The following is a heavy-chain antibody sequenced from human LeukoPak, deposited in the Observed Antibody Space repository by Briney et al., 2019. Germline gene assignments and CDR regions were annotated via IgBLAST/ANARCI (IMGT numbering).Heavy chain of an antibody. Sequence: GGSLRLSCAASGFTFSTYAMTWVRQAPGEGLEWVLGISTSGDRTYYADSVKGRFTISRDNSKNTLSLQMNSLRAEDTAEYYCARSAVGTSCCTAVDYWGQGTLVTVSS. J-gene: IGHJ4*02. CDR3: ARSAVGTSCCTAVDY. CDR1: GFTFSTYA. V-gene: IGHV3-23*01. D-gene: IGHD1-26*01. CDR2: ISTSGDRT.